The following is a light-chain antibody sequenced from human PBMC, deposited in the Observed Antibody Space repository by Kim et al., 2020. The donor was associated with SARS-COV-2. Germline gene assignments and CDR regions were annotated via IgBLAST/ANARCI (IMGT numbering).Light chain of an antibody. CDR1: RSDVGGYNY. CDR3: SSYAGSNNVV. V-gene: IGLV2-8*01. Sequence: GQTTTVPGTRTRSDVGGYNYVSWYQQHPGKAPKLMIYEVSKRPSGVPDRFSGSKSGNTASLTVSGLQAEDEADYYCSSYAGSNNVVFGGGTPLTV. J-gene: IGLJ2*01. CDR2: EVS.